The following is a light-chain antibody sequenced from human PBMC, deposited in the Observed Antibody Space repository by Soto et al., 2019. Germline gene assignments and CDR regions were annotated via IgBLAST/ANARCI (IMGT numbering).Light chain of an antibody. V-gene: IGKV1-39*01. CDR3: QQSYSTPLT. CDR1: LNINTF. Sequence: DIQMTQSPSSLSASVGDRVTITCRASLNINTFLNWYQQKPGKAPKLLIYGASNLQSGVPSRFSGSRSGTDFTLNISSLQPEDFGTYYCQQSYSTPLTFGPGTKVEIK. J-gene: IGKJ3*01. CDR2: GAS.